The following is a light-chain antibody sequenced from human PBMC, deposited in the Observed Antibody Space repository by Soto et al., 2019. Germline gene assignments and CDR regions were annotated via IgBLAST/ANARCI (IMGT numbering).Light chain of an antibody. Sequence: QSVLTQPRSVSGSPGQSVTISCTGTSSDVGGYNFVSWYQQHPGKAPKLMIYDVNKRPSGVPGRFSGSKSGNTASLTISGLQAEDEADYYCCSYAGTYTHYVFGTGTKVTGL. CDR3: CSYAGTYTHYV. CDR2: DVN. V-gene: IGLV2-11*01. J-gene: IGLJ1*01. CDR1: SSDVGGYNF.